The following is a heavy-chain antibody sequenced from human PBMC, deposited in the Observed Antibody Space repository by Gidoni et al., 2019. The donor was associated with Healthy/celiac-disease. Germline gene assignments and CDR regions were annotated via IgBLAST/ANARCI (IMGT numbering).Heavy chain of an antibody. CDR3: ARELWDAFDI. D-gene: IGHD3-16*01. CDR2: IYSGGST. CDR1: GFTVSSNY. V-gene: IGHV3-66*01. Sequence: EVQLVESGGGLVPPGGSLRLSCAASGFTVSSNYMSWFRQAPGKGLEWVSVIYSGGSTYYADYVKGRFTISRDNSKNTLYLQMNSLRAEDTAVYYCARELWDAFDIWGQGTMVTVSS. J-gene: IGHJ3*02.